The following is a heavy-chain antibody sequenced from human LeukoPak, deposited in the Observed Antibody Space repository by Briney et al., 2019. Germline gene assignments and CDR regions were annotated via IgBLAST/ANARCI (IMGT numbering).Heavy chain of an antibody. D-gene: IGHD2-2*01. V-gene: IGHV3-74*01. J-gene: IGHJ6*03. CDR2: INSDGSST. Sequence: GGSLRLFCAASGFTFSSYWKHWVRQAPGKGLGWVSRINSDGSSTTYADSVRGRSTISRDNAKNTLYLQMNSLRAEDTAVYYCARVTGYQLLAGYFYYMDVWGKGTTVTVSS. CDR1: GFTFSSYW. CDR3: ARVTGYQLLAGYFYYMDV.